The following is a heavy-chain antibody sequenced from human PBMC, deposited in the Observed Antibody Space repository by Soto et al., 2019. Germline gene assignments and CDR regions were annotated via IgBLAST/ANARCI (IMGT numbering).Heavy chain of an antibody. D-gene: IGHD5-12*01. CDR2: IYSGGST. Sequence: GGSLRLSCAASGFTVSSNYVSWVRQAPGKGLEWVSVIYSGGSTYYADSVKGRFTISRDNSKNTLYLQMNSLRAEDTAVYYCARYGDGYNFGYWGQGTLVTVSS. CDR1: GFTVSSNY. J-gene: IGHJ4*02. V-gene: IGHV3-53*01. CDR3: ARYGDGYNFGY.